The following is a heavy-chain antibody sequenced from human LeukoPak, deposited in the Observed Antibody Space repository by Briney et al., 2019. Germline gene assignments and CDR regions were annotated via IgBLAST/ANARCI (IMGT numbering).Heavy chain of an antibody. CDR2: ISYDGSNK. CDR1: GFTFGSYA. V-gene: IGHV3-30-3*01. CDR3: ARDEYYDIPYSWFDP. Sequence: GGSLRLSCAASGFTFGSYAMHWVRQAPGKGLEWVAVISYDGSNKYYADSVKGRFTISRDNSKNTLYLQMNSLRAEDTAVYYCARDEYYDIPYSWFDPWGQGTLVTVSS. D-gene: IGHD3-9*01. J-gene: IGHJ5*02.